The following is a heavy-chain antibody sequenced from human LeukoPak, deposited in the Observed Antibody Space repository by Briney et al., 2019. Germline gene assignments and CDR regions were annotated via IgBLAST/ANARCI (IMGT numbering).Heavy chain of an antibody. V-gene: IGHV4-4*07. CDR2: IHTNGDT. CDR3: ARVRDGTNRDYFDF. D-gene: IGHD2-8*01. J-gene: IGHJ4*02. CDR1: GDSISSYY. Sequence: SETLSLTCTVSGDSISSYYWSWIRQPAGRGLEWIGRIHTNGDTTFTPSLKSRVTMSIDTSNKHFSLKLNSVTAADTAVYYYARVRDGTNRDYFDFWGQGALVTVSS.